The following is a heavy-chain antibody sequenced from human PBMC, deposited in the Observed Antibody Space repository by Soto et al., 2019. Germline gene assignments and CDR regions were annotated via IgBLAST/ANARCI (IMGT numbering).Heavy chain of an antibody. CDR2: IIPILGIA. D-gene: IGHD2-15*01. CDR1: GGTFRSYT. Sequence: GASVKVSCKASGGTFRSYTISWVRQAPGQGLEWMGRIIPILGIANYAQKFQGRVTITADKSTSTAYMELSSLRSEDTAVYYCALGYCSGGSCYYFDYWGQGTLVTVSS. CDR3: ALGYCSGGSCYYFDY. V-gene: IGHV1-69*02. J-gene: IGHJ4*02.